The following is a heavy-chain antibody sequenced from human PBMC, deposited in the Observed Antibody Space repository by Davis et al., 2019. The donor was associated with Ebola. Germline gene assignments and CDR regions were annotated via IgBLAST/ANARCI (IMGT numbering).Heavy chain of an antibody. Sequence: GGSLRLSCAVSGITFSRYAMHWVRQAPGKGLEWVTDIAYDGRYESYADSVKGRFTISRDNSKNTLYLQMNSLRAEDTAVYYCARDQRFAGGWFDPWGQGTLVTVSS. CDR3: ARDQRFAGGWFDP. CDR2: IAYDGRYE. J-gene: IGHJ5*02. CDR1: GITFSRYA. V-gene: IGHV3-30*04. D-gene: IGHD3-16*01.